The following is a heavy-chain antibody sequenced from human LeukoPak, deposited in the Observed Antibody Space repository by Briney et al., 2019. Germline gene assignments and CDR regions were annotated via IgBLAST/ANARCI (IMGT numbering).Heavy chain of an antibody. J-gene: IGHJ6*02. CDR2: INSDGSST. CDR3: ARDAVDTANAV. CDR1: GFTFSSYW. D-gene: IGHD5-18*01. V-gene: IGHV3-74*01. Sequence: GGSLRLSCAASGFTFSSYWMHWVRQAPGKGLVWVSRINSDGSSTSYADSVKGRFTISRDNAKNMLYLQMNSLRAEDTAVYYCARDAVDTANAVWGQGTTVTVSS.